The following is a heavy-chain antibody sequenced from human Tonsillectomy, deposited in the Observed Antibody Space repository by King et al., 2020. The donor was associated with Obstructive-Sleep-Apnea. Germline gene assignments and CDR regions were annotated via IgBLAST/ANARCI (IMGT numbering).Heavy chain of an antibody. J-gene: IGHJ4*02. V-gene: IGHV4-59*01. CDR1: GGSISSYY. D-gene: IGHD3-22*01. Sequence: QLQESGPGLVKPSETLSLTCTVSGGSISSYYRSWIRQPPGKGLEWIGYIYYSGSTNYNPSLKSRVTISVDTSKNQFSLKLSSVTAADTAVYYCARVKFEDSSGYYYFDYWGQGTLVTVSS. CDR2: IYYSGST. CDR3: ARVKFEDSSGYYYFDY.